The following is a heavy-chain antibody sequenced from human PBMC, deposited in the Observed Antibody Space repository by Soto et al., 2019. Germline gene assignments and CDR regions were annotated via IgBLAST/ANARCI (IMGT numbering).Heavy chain of an antibody. CDR1: GGSVSSGSYY. CDR3: ATYSSGWYGEAFDI. CDR2: IYYSGSA. J-gene: IGHJ3*02. Sequence: SETLSLTCTVSGGSVSSGSYYWSWIRQPPGKGLEWIGYIYYSGSANYNPSLRSRVTISVDTSKNQFSLKLSSVTAADTAVYYCATYSSGWYGEAFDIWGQGTMVTVSS. V-gene: IGHV4-61*01. D-gene: IGHD6-19*01.